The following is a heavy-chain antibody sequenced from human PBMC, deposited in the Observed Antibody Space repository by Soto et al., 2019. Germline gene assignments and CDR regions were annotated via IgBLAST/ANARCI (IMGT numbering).Heavy chain of an antibody. CDR2: LSYDGSNK. Sequence: GGSLRLSCAASGFAFSSYGMHWVRQAPGKGLEWVAVLSYDGSNKYYADSVKGRFTISRDNSKNTLYLQMNSLRAEDTAVYYCAKDSFPPPRDADFGMDVWGQGTTVTVSS. V-gene: IGHV3-30*18. CDR3: AKDSFPPPRDADFGMDV. D-gene: IGHD2-21*01. J-gene: IGHJ6*02. CDR1: GFAFSSYG.